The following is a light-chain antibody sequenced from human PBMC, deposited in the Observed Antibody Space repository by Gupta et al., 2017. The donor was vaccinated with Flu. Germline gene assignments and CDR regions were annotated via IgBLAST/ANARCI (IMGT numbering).Light chain of an antibody. V-gene: IGKV3-20*01. CDR2: GIS. J-gene: IGKJ1*01. CDR1: QSLSNNY. Sequence: EIVLTQSPGTLSLSPGERASLSCRASQSLSNNYFAWYQQKPGLAPRLLIYGISSRATGIPDRFSGSGSGTDFTLTISRLEPEDFAVYYCQQDSSSSRTFGQGTKVDIK. CDR3: QQDSSSSRT.